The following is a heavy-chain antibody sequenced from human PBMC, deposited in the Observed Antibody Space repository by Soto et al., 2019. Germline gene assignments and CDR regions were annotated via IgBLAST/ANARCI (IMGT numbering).Heavy chain of an antibody. CDR1: GGTFSSYA. D-gene: IGHD6-19*01. CDR2: IIPIFGTA. Sequence: QVQLVQSGAEVKKPGSSVKVSCKASGGTFSSYAISWVRQTPGQGLEWMGGIIPIFGTANYAQKFQGRVTITADESTSTAYMERSSLRSEDTAVYYCASLQGRGSCGWPDNWFDPWCQGTLVTVSS. J-gene: IGHJ5*02. CDR3: ASLQGRGSCGWPDNWFDP. V-gene: IGHV1-69*01.